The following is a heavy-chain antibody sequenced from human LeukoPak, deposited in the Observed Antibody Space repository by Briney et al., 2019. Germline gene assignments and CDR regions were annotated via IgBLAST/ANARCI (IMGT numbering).Heavy chain of an antibody. CDR1: EYNFSSYY. V-gene: IGHV5-51*01. J-gene: IGHJ4*02. CDR3: TRRGYGDGDFYY. D-gene: IGHD5-18*01. CDR2: IYPGDSDT. Sequence: GESLKISCKGSEYNFSSYYIAWVRQMPGKGLEWMGIIYPGDSDTRYSPSFQGQVTISADKSISTTYLQWSSLKASDTAMYYCTRRGYGDGDFYYWGQGTLVTVSS.